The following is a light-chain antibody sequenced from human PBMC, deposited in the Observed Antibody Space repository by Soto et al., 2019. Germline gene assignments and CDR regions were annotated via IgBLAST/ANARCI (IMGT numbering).Light chain of an antibody. CDR1: QSISSW. CDR2: DAS. CDR3: QQYNSYHRK. Sequence: DIQMTQSPSTLSASVGDRVTITCRASQSISSWLAWYQQKPGKAPKLLIYDASSLESGVPSRFSGSGSGTEFTLTISSLQPDDFATYYCQQYNSYHRKFGQGPKVDIK. V-gene: IGKV1-5*01. J-gene: IGKJ1*01.